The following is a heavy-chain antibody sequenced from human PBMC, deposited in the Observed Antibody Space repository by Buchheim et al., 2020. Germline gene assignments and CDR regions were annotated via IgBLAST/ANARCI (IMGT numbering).Heavy chain of an antibody. CDR2: IYYSGST. CDR3: ARVPFNCSGGSCDSILDY. V-gene: IGHV4-39*07. Sequence: QLQLQESGPGLVKPSETLSLTCTVSGGSISSSSYYFVVILPPPGPGLEWIGSIYYSGSTSSNPSLKSRVTISVDTSKNQFSLKMSSVTAADTAVYYCARVPFNCSGGSCDSILDYWGQGT. J-gene: IGHJ4*02. D-gene: IGHD2-15*01. CDR1: GGSISSSSYY.